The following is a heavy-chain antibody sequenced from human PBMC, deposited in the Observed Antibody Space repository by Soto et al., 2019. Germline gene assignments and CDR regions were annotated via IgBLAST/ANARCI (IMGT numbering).Heavy chain of an antibody. D-gene: IGHD6-19*01. CDR3: AKDLPRYSSGWSDY. Sequence: SETLSLTCTVSGGSMNRFYWSWIRQPPGKGLEWIGFIYYSGSTNYNPSLKSRLSMSVDSSKNQFSLKLSAVTAADTAVYYCAKDLPRYSSGWSDYWGRGTLVTVSS. J-gene: IGHJ4*02. CDR1: GGSMNRFY. V-gene: IGHV4-59*12. CDR2: IYYSGST.